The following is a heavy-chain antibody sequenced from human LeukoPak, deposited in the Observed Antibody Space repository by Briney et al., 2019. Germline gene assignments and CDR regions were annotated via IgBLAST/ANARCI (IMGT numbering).Heavy chain of an antibody. V-gene: IGHV4-4*09. CDR1: GGSISGYY. CDR3: ARMYSSSSAFDY. Sequence: PSETLSLTCTVSGGSISGYYWSWIRQPPGQGLEWVGYIYTSGSTNYNPSLKSRVTISADTSKNQFSLKLSFVTAADTAVYYCARMYSSSSAFDYWGQGTLVTVSS. J-gene: IGHJ4*02. CDR2: IYTSGST. D-gene: IGHD6-6*01.